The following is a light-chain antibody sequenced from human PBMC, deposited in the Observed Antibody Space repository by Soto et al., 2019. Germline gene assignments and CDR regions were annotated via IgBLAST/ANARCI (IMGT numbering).Light chain of an antibody. CDR1: QNVLYSSDNKNY. CDR3: QQYYTTPWT. V-gene: IGKV4-1*01. CDR2: WAS. Sequence: DIVMTQSPDSLAVSLGERATINCKSSQNVLYSSDNKNYLAWYQQKPGQLPKLLIVWASRRESGVPDRFSGSGSGTDFTLAISSLQAEDVAVYYCQQYYTTPWTFGQGTKVEI. J-gene: IGKJ1*01.